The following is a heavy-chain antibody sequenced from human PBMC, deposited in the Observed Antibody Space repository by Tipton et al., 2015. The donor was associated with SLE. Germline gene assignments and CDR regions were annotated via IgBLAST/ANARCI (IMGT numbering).Heavy chain of an antibody. CDR3: ARSYYGSRHYYTHADH. CDR1: GFTVSSDY. V-gene: IGHV3-53*05. J-gene: IGHJ4*02. D-gene: IGHD3-10*01. Sequence: SLRLSCAASGFTVSSDYMSWVRQAPGKGLEWVSVIYSGGTTYYADSVKGRFTISRDNSKNTLYLQMNSLRAEDTAVYYCARSYYGSRHYYTHADHWGQGTQVTVSS. CDR2: IYSGGTT.